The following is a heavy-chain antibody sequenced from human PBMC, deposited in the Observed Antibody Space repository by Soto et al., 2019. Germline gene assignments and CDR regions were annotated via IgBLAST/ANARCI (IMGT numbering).Heavy chain of an antibody. V-gene: IGHV1-69*13. CDR1: GGTFSSYA. D-gene: IGHD2-21*02. J-gene: IGHJ4*02. CDR3: PREGKVTPLDY. Sequence: SVKVSCKASGGTFSSYAISWVRQAPGQGLEWMGGIIPIFGTANYAQKFQGRVPITADESTSTAYMELSSLGSEDTAVYYCPREGKVTPLDYWGQGTLVTVSS. CDR2: IIPIFGTA.